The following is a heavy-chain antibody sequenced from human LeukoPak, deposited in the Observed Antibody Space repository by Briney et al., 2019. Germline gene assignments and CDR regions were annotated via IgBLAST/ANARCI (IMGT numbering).Heavy chain of an antibody. CDR1: GFTFSSYG. D-gene: IGHD4-17*01. CDR2: ISYDGSNK. Sequence: GGSLRLSCAASGFTFSSYGMHWVRQAPGKGLEWMAVISYDGSNKYYADSVKGRFTISRDNSKNTLYLQMNSLRAEDTAVYYCAKERGYGDYYFDYWGQGTLVTVSS. CDR3: AKERGYGDYYFDY. V-gene: IGHV3-30*18. J-gene: IGHJ4*02.